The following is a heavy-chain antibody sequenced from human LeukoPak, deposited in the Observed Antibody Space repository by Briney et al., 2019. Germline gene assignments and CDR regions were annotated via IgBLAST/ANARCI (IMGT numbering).Heavy chain of an antibody. V-gene: IGHV3-53*01. CDR3: AKWNVVVVAAPVDY. D-gene: IGHD2-15*01. CDR2: IYSGGST. J-gene: IGHJ4*02. CDR1: GFTVSSNY. Sequence: GGSLRLSCAASGFTVSSNYMSWVRQAPGKGLEWVSVIYSGGSTYYADSVKGRFTISRDNSKNTLYLQMNSLRAEDTAVYYCAKWNVVVVAAPVDYWGQGTLVTVSS.